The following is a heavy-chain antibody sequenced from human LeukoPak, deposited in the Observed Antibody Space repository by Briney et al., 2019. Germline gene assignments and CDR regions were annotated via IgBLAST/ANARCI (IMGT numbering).Heavy chain of an antibody. V-gene: IGHV1-2*02. Sequence: ASVKVSCRASGYTFIGYYIHWVRQAPGQGLEGMGWINPNSGGANYAQNFQGRVTMTRDTSINTAYMELSTLTSDDTAVYYCARGRDLDCSSTSCSMFDYWGQGTLVTVSS. CDR2: INPNSGGA. CDR3: ARGRDLDCSSTSCSMFDY. D-gene: IGHD2-2*01. J-gene: IGHJ4*02. CDR1: GYTFIGYY.